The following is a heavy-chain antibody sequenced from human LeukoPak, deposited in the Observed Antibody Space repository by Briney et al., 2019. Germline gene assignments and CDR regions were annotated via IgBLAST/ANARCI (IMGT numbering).Heavy chain of an antibody. D-gene: IGHD3-10*01. V-gene: IGHV1-69*13. CDR3: ARGSVRGSGSYINYFDY. Sequence: ASVKVFCKASGGTFSSYAISWVRQAPGQGLEWMGGIIPIFGTANYAQKFQGRVTITADESTSTAYMELSSLRSEDTAVYYCARGSVRGSGSYINYFDYWGQGTLVTVSS. CDR1: GGTFSSYA. CDR2: IIPIFGTA. J-gene: IGHJ4*02.